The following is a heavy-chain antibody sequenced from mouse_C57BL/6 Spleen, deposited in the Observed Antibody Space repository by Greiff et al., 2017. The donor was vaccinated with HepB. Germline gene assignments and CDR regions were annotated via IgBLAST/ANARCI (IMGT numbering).Heavy chain of an antibody. D-gene: IGHD2-3*01. CDR2: IYPSDSET. J-gene: IGHJ2*01. V-gene: IGHV1-61*01. CDR1: GYTFTSYW. CDR3: ARYDGYYFVY. Sequence: QVQLQQPGAELVRPGSSVKLSCKASGYTFTSYWMDWVKQRPGQGLEWIGNIYPSDSETHYNQKFKDKATLTVDKSSSTAYMQLSSLTSEDSAVYYCARYDGYYFVYWGQGTTLTVSS.